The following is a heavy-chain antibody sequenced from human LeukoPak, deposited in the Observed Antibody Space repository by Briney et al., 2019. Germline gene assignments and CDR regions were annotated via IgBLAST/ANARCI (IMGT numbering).Heavy chain of an antibody. Sequence: GGSLRLSCAASGFTFSGYDMNWVRQAPGKGLEWLSFISTRSRTTYYADSVKGRFTISRDNGRNSLYLQMNSLRAEDTAVCYCARDPTLLKSGYLFDYGGQGTLVTVSS. CDR2: ISTRSRTT. V-gene: IGHV3-48*04. CDR1: GFTFSGYD. D-gene: IGHD3-3*01. J-gene: IGHJ4*02. CDR3: ARDPTLLKSGYLFDY.